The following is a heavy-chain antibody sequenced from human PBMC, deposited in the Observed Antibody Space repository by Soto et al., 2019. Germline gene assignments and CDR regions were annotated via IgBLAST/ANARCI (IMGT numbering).Heavy chain of an antibody. J-gene: IGHJ4*02. V-gene: IGHV4-59*01. CDR2: IYYSGST. Sequence: SETLSLTCTVSGGSISSYYWSWIRQPPGKGLEWIGYIYYSGSTNYNPSLKSRVTISVDTSKNQFSLKLSSVTAADTAVYYCARDQNYFNYWGQGTLVTVSS. CDR3: ARDQNYFNY. CDR1: GGSISSYY. D-gene: IGHD3-10*01.